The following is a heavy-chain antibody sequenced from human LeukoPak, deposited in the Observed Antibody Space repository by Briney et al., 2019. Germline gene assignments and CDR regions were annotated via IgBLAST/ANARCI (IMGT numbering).Heavy chain of an antibody. CDR3: ARTRLVAYSTSWADV. V-gene: IGHV4-4*02. J-gene: IGHJ3*01. CDR1: GGSISSSNW. D-gene: IGHD6-6*01. Sequence: SETLSLTCAVSGGSISSSNWWSWVRQPPGKGLEWIGEIYHSGSTNYNPSLKSRVTISVDKSKNQVSLKLNSVTAADTAVYYCARTRLVAYSTSWADVWGRGTLVTVSS. CDR2: IYHSGST.